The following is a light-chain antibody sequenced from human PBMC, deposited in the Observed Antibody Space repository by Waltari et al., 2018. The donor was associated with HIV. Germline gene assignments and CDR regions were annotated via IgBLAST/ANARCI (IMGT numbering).Light chain of an antibody. CDR1: SSDVAPSKL. CDR3: CSYVSNVI. CDR2: EVS. J-gene: IGLJ2*01. V-gene: IGLV2-23*02. Sequence: QSALTPPASVSGSPGQSITISCTRTSSDVAPSKLVPWSQQPPGKAPKLKIYEVSKRPSGVSDRFSGSKSGDTASLTISGLQAEDEADYYCCSYVSNVIFGGGTKLTVL.